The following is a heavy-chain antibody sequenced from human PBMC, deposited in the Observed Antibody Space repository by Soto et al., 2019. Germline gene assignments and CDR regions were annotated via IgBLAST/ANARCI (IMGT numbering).Heavy chain of an antibody. CDR3: ARGAVVVSAAMIAWFEL. V-gene: IGHV4-34*01. D-gene: IGHD2-2*01. J-gene: IGHJ5*02. CDR1: VGSFSGYY. CDR2: INHSGST. Sequence: PSETLSPTCALDVGSFSGYYWSWIRQPPGKGQEWIGEINHSGSTNYNPSLKSRVTISVDTSNNKFSLKLSSVTAAETAVYYCARGAVVVSAAMIAWFELWGQGTLVTVS.